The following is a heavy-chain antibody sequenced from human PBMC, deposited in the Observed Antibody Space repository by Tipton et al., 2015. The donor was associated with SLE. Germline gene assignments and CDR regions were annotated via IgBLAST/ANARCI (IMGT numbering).Heavy chain of an antibody. CDR2: MNPKSGNT. J-gene: IGHJ6*04. CDR1: GYTFSSHD. Sequence: QLVQSGSELKKTGASVKVSCKASGYTFSSHDINWVRQAPGQGLEWMGWMNPKSGNTGYSQKFQGRVSMTRNTSISTAYLEMRSLRSEDTAVYYCARRITMIRGVRMDVWGKGTTVTVSS. CDR3: ARRITMIRGVRMDV. V-gene: IGHV1-8*01. D-gene: IGHD3-10*01.